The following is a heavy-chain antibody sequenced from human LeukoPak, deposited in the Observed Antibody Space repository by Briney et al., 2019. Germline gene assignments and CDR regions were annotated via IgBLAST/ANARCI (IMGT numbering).Heavy chain of an antibody. CDR2: IKQDGSEK. J-gene: IGHJ4*02. Sequence: GGSLTLSCAASGFSFSNYWMSWVRQAPGKGLEWVANIKQDGSEKYCVDSVKGRFTISRDNAKNSLFLQMNSLRAEDTAVYYCARADGDYVFDYWGQGTLVTVSS. V-gene: IGHV3-7*05. D-gene: IGHD4-17*01. CDR1: GFSFSNYW. CDR3: ARADGDYVFDY.